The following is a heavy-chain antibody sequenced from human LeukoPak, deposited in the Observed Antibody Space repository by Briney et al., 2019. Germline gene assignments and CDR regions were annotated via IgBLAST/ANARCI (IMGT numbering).Heavy chain of an antibody. CDR2: ISWTSGTI. J-gene: IGHJ4*02. V-gene: IGHV3-9*01. D-gene: IGHD2-2*01. Sequence: GGSLRLSCAASGFTFDDYAMHWVRQAPGKGLEWVSGISWTSGTIGYADSVKGRFTISRDNAKNTLYLQMNSLRPEDTAFYYCAKGAQYCSSISCSNGFDYWGRGDLVTVSS. CDR1: GFTFDDYA. CDR3: AKGAQYCSSISCSNGFDY.